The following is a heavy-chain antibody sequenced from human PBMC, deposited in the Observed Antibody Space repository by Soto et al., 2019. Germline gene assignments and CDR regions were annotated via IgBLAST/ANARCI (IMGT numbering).Heavy chain of an antibody. J-gene: IGHJ4*02. Sequence: QVQLQESGPGLVKPSQTLSLTCTVSGGSISSGGYYWSWIRQHPGKGLEWIGYIYYSGSTYYNPSLKSLVTISVDSSKNQFSLKLSSVTAADTAVYYCAREKEGLSYFDYWGQGTLVTVSS. V-gene: IGHV4-31*01. CDR1: GGSISSGGYY. CDR3: AREKEGLSYFDY. CDR2: IYYSGST. D-gene: IGHD2-21*02.